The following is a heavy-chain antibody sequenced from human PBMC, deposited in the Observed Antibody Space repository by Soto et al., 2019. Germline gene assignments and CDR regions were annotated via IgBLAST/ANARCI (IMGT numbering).Heavy chain of an antibody. CDR3: ARGQVVAAQH. Sequence: QLQLQESGSGLVKPSQTLSLTCAVSGGSISSGGYSWSWIRQPPGKGLEWIGYIYHSGSTYYNPSLXXXVXXDRSKNQFSLKLSSVTAADTAVYYCARGQVVAAQHWGQGTLVTVSS. D-gene: IGHD2-15*01. V-gene: IGHV4-30-2*01. CDR2: IYHSGST. CDR1: GGSISSGGYS. J-gene: IGHJ4*02.